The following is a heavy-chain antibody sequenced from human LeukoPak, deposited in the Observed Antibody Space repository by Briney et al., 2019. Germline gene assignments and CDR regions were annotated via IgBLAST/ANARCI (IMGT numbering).Heavy chain of an antibody. V-gene: IGHV3-30*18. CDR3: AKGWQMATIMTYSDY. CDR2: ISYDGSNK. Sequence: GGSLRLSCAASGFTFSSYGRDWVRQAPGKELEGGAVISYDGSNKYYADSVQGRFTISRDNSKNTLYLQMTSLRAEDPAVYYCAKGWQMATIMTYSDYWGQGTLVTVSS. CDR1: GFTFSSYG. D-gene: IGHD5-24*01. J-gene: IGHJ4*02.